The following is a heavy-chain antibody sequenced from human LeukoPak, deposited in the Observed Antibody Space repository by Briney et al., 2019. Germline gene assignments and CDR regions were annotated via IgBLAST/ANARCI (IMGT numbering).Heavy chain of an antibody. J-gene: IGHJ4*02. CDR3: ARDTLFRDFDS. CDR2: IWYDGSNK. V-gene: IGHV3-33*01. D-gene: IGHD3-10*02. Sequence: PGGSLRLSCAASGFTFSSYGMHWVRQAPGKGLEWVAVIWYDGSNKYYADSVKGRFTISRDNSKNTLYLQMNSLRAEDTAVYYCARDTLFRDFDSWGQGTLVTVSS. CDR1: GFTFSSYG.